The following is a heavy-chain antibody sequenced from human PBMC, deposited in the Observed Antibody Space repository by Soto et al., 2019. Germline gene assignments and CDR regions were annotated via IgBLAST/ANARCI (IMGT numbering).Heavy chain of an antibody. CDR2: ISYDAVNK. J-gene: IGHJ1*01. D-gene: IGHD1-26*01. CDR1: GFTFSSYC. Sequence: PGGSLRLSCAASGFTFSSYCIHWVRQAPCKGLEWVAVISYDAVNKKYADSVKGRFTISRDNSKNTLYLQMNSLRAEDTAVYYCAKGMLSGSYVNERPPCDCCGRRTLVTVCS. CDR3: AKGMLSGSYVNERPPCDC. V-gene: IGHV3-30*18.